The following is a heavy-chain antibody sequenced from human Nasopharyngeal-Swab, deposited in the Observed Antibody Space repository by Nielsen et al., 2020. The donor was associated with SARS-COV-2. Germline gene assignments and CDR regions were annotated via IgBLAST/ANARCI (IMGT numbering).Heavy chain of an antibody. CDR1: GYTFTTYD. V-gene: IGHV1-18*04. Sequence: ASVKVSCKASGYTFTTYDITWVRQAPGQGLEWMGWSSPTNGNTNYALNFQGRVTMTADTSTNTAYMELRSLRYDDTAVYYCVRDPGAATLDYWGQGSLVTVSS. J-gene: IGHJ4*02. CDR2: SSPTNGNT. CDR3: VRDPGAATLDY. D-gene: IGHD3-10*01.